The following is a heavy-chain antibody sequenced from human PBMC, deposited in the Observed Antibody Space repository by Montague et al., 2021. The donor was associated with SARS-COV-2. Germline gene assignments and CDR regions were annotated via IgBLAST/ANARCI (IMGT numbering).Heavy chain of an antibody. V-gene: IGHV3-9*01. D-gene: IGHD3-22*01. J-gene: IGHJ6*02. CDR3: AKDMGSRVYYYSSGFEATGGYGMDV. CDR1: GFTFGDYA. CDR2: ISWNSGSI. Sequence: SLRLSCVACGFTFGDYAMHLVRQAPGKGLEWVSGISWNSGSIGYXDSXKGRFTISRDNAKNSLYLQMNSLRAEDTALYYCAKDMGSRVYYYSSGFEATGGYGMDVWGQGTTVTVSS.